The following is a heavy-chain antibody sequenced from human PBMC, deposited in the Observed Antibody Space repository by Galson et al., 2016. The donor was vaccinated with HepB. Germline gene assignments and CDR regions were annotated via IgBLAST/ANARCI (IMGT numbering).Heavy chain of an antibody. CDR2: IYPGDSDT. D-gene: IGHD4-23*01. CDR1: GYGFTNYW. J-gene: IGHJ4*02. V-gene: IGHV5-51*01. Sequence: QSGAEVKKPGESLKISCKGSGYGFTNYWIAWVRQLPGKGLEWMGIIYPGDSDTRYSPSFKGQVTISADKSISTAYLQWSRLKASDTAMYLCARHLGATTVASLDFDYWGQGTLVTVPS. CDR3: ARHLGATTVASLDFDY.